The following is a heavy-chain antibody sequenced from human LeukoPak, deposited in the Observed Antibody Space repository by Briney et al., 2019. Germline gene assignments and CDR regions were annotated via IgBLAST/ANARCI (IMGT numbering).Heavy chain of an antibody. D-gene: IGHD3-22*01. CDR3: ASSYYYDSSGYYH. Sequence: SETLSLTCTVSGGSISSYYWSWIRQPAGRGLEWIGRIYTSGSTNYNPSLKSRVTMSVDTSKNQFSLKLSSVTAADTAVYYCASSYYYDSSGYYHWGQGTLVTVSS. CDR2: IYTSGST. CDR1: GGSISSYY. V-gene: IGHV4-4*07. J-gene: IGHJ5*02.